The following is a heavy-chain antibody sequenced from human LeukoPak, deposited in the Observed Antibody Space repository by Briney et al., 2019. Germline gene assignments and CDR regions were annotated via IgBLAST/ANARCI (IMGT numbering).Heavy chain of an antibody. Sequence: SETLSLTCAVSGYSISSGYYWGWIRQPPGKGLEWIGSIYHNGSTYYNPSLKSRVTISVDTSKNQFSLKLSSVTAADTAVSYCAREYSSSSRAFDIWGQGTMATVSS. V-gene: IGHV4-38-2*02. J-gene: IGHJ3*02. CDR1: GYSISSGYY. CDR2: IYHNGST. D-gene: IGHD6-6*01. CDR3: AREYSSSSRAFDI.